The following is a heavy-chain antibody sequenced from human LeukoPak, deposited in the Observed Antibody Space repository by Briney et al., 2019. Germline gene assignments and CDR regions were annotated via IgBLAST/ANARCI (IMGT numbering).Heavy chain of an antibody. D-gene: IGHD6-19*01. Sequence: SQTLSVTCDISGDSVSSINGAWNWIRQSPSRGLEWLGRTYYRSKWYNEYAVSMEGRITIIPDTSKNQFSLQLIYVTPEDTAVYYCARDLGNTGWYTFDYWGQGTLVTVSS. CDR2: TYYRSKWYN. V-gene: IGHV6-1*01. CDR1: GDSVSSINGA. J-gene: IGHJ4*02. CDR3: ARDLGNTGWYTFDY.